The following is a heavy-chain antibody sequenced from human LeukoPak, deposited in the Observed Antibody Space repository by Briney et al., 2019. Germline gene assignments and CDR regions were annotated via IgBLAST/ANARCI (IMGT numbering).Heavy chain of an antibody. CDR2: ISSSSSYI. V-gene: IGHV3-21*01. CDR3: ASASTRYCSSTSCRDY. CDR1: GFTFSSYS. D-gene: IGHD2-2*01. Sequence: GGSLRLSCAASGFTFSSYSMNWVRQAPGKGLEWVSSISSSSSYIYYADSAKGRFTISRDNAKNSLYLQMNSLRAEDTAVYYCASASTRYCSSTSCRDYWGQGTLVTVSS. J-gene: IGHJ4*02.